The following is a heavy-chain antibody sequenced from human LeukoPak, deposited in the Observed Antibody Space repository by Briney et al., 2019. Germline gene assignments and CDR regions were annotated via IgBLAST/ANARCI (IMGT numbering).Heavy chain of an antibody. CDR2: IKQDGSEK. V-gene: IGHV3-7*02. CDR3: AKSPKVGATTQYFDY. Sequence: GGSLRLSCVASGFTFTTYWMTWVRQAPGKGLEWVANIKQDGSEKYYVDSVKGRFTISRDNAKNSLYLQMNSLRAEDTAVYYCAKSPKVGATTQYFDYWGQGTLVTVSS. CDR1: GFTFTTYW. D-gene: IGHD1-26*01. J-gene: IGHJ4*02.